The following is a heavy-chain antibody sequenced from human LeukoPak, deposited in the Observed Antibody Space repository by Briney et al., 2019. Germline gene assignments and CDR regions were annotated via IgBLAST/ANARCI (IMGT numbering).Heavy chain of an antibody. CDR3: ARGVPYDSWSGPHYSDY. CDR1: GFTFSGYP. D-gene: IGHD3-3*01. V-gene: IGHV3-7*03. J-gene: IGHJ4*02. Sequence: GGSLRLSCAASGFTFSGYPIHWVRQAPGKGLEWVASINHNGNVNYYVDSVKGRFTISRDNAKNSLYLQMSNLRAEDTAVYYCARGVPYDSWSGPHYSDYWGQGTLVTVSS. CDR2: INHNGNVN.